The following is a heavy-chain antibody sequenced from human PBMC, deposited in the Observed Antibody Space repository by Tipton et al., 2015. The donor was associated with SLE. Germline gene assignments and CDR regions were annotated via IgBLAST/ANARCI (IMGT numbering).Heavy chain of an antibody. CDR3: ARVVKGSSWYWFDP. Sequence: TLSLTCAVYAGSLSDYSWSWIRQPPGKGLEWIGEIDHFGNVTYNPSLKSRVTISVDTSKKQFSLKLSSVTAADTAVYYCARVVKGSSWYWFDPWGQGTLVTVSS. V-gene: IGHV4-34*01. D-gene: IGHD6-13*01. CDR1: AGSLSDYS. CDR2: IDHFGNV. J-gene: IGHJ5*02.